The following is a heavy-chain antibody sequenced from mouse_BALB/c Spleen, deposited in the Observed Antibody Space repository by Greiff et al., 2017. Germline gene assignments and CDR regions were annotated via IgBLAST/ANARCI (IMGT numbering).Heavy chain of an antibody. V-gene: IGHV1-5*01. J-gene: IGHJ4*01. Sequence: EVQLHESGTVLARPGASVKMSCKASGYTFTSYWMHWVKQRPGQGLEWIGAIYPGNSDTSYNQKFKGKAKLTAVTSTSTAYMELSSLTNEDSAVYYCTRRGNYYGSSYDAMDYWGQGTSVTVSS. CDR3: TRRGNYYGSSYDAMDY. CDR2: IYPGNSDT. CDR1: GYTFTSYW. D-gene: IGHD1-1*01.